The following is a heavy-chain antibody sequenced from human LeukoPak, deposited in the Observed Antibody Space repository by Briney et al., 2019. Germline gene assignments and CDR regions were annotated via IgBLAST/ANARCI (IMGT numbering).Heavy chain of an antibody. CDR2: INHSGST. Sequence: PSETLSLTCAVYGGAFSGYYWSWIRQPPGKGLEWIGEINHSGSTNYNPSLKSRVTISVDTSKNQFSLKLSSVTAADTAVYYCARGLGPIYYYYYYMDVWGKGTTVTVSS. J-gene: IGHJ6*03. CDR1: GGAFSGYY. V-gene: IGHV4-34*01. CDR3: ARGLGPIYYYYYYMDV.